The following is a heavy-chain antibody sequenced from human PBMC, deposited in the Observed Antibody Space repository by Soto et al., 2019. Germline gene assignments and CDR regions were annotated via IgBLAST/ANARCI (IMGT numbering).Heavy chain of an antibody. Sequence: SETLSLTCTVSGGSISGYYWSWVRQPAGKGLEWVGRIYSDGTTNYSPSLKSRVTMSLDTSKDQFSLQLSSVTAADTAVYYCASGGSSGYKPFDYWGQGTLVTVSS. V-gene: IGHV4-4*07. CDR3: ASGGSSGYKPFDY. J-gene: IGHJ4*02. D-gene: IGHD3-22*01. CDR2: IYSDGTT. CDR1: GGSISGYY.